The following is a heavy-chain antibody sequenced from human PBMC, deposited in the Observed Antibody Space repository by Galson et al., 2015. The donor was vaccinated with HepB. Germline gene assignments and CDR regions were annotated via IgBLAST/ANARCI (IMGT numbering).Heavy chain of an antibody. V-gene: IGHV3-48*04. CDR1: GFTFSSYS. D-gene: IGHD3-10*01. CDR3: ARDLPYGSGSSPCNWFDP. Sequence: SLRLSCAASGFTFSSYSMNWVRQAPGKGLEWVSYISSSSSTIYYADSVKGRFTISRDNAKNSLYLQMNSLRAEDTAVYYCARDLPYGSGSSPCNWFDPWGQGTLVTVSS. J-gene: IGHJ5*02. CDR2: ISSSSSTI.